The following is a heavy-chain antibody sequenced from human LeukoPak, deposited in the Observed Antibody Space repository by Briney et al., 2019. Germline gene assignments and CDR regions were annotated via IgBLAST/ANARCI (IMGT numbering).Heavy chain of an antibody. Sequence: SETLSLTCAVSGGSISSSNWWSWVRQPPGKGLEWIGEIYHSGSTNYNPSLKSRVTISVDTSKKQVSLKLNSVTAADTAVYYCARMKYSSGPSALDLWGQGTMVTVSA. V-gene: IGHV4-4*02. J-gene: IGHJ3*01. CDR1: GGSISSSNW. CDR2: IYHSGST. CDR3: ARMKYSSGPSALDL. D-gene: IGHD6-19*01.